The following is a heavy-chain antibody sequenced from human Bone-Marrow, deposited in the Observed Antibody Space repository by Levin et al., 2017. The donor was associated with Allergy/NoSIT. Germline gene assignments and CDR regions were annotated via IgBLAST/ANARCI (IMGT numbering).Heavy chain of an antibody. D-gene: IGHD1-14*01. CDR1: GYSFTTYW. V-gene: IGHV5-51*01. CDR2: VYPGDSDS. Sequence: ASVKVSCKGSGYSFTTYWIAWVRQMPGKGLEWMGIVYPGDSDSRYSPSFQGQVTMSADESVSTAYLQWNSLKASDTAMYYCARRVGLNPPYFDSWGQGTLVTVSS. CDR3: ARRVGLNPPYFDS. J-gene: IGHJ4*02.